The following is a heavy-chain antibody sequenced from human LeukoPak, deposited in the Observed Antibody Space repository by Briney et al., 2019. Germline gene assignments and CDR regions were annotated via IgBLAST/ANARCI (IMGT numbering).Heavy chain of an antibody. CDR2: ISGSGGST. J-gene: IGHJ4*02. CDR3: AKRRITMVRGVIITTYFDY. Sequence: GGSLRLSCAASGFTFSSYAMSWVRQAPGKGLEWVSAISGSGGSTYYADSVKGRFTISRDSSKNTLYLQMNSLRAEDTAVYYCAKRRITMVRGVIITTYFDYWGQGTLVTVSS. D-gene: IGHD3-10*01. CDR1: GFTFSSYA. V-gene: IGHV3-23*01.